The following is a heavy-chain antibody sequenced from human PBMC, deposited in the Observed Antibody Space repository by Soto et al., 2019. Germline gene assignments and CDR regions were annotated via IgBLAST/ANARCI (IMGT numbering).Heavy chain of an antibody. J-gene: IGHJ4*02. CDR2: IYYSGST. CDR3: ASSITPQIYDILTGYLDQIDY. CDR1: GGSVSSGSYY. D-gene: IGHD3-9*01. Sequence: QVQLQESGPGLVKPSETLSLTCTVSGGSVSSGSYYWSWIRQPPGKGLEWIGCIYYSGSTNYNPSLKSRVTISVDTSKNPFPLKLSSVTAADTAVYYCASSITPQIYDILTGYLDQIDYWGQGTLVTVSS. V-gene: IGHV4-61*01.